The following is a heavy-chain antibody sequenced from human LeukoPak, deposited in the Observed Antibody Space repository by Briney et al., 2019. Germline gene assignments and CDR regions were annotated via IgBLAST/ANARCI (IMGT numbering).Heavy chain of an antibody. V-gene: IGHV3-15*01. CDR3: TAGTATNGW. J-gene: IGHJ4*02. D-gene: IGHD1-7*01. Sequence: GGSLRLSCAASGFTLSNAYMSWVRQAPGKRLEWVGRIKSKTDGGTTDYAAPVNGRFTISRDDSKNTLHLQMNSLKTEDTAVYYCTAGTATNGWWGQGTLVTVSS. CDR2: IKSKTDGGTT. CDR1: GFTLSNAY.